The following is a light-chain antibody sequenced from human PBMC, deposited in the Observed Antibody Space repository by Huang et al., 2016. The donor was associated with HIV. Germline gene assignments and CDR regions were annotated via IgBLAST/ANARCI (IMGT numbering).Light chain of an antibody. CDR3: QQSYSTPWS. Sequence: DVQLTQSPNSLSASIGDTVTITCRADQGISRYLNWYQHKPGKAPSLLIYASSILHTGVPSRCSGGGSGADFTLSISSLQAEDAATYYCQQSYSTPWSFGQGTKVEIK. J-gene: IGKJ1*01. CDR2: ASS. V-gene: IGKV1-39*01. CDR1: QGISRY.